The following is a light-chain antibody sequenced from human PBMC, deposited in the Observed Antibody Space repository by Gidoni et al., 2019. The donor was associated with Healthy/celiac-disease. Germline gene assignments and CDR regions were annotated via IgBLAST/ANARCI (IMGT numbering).Light chain of an antibody. J-gene: IGLJ2*01. V-gene: IGLV2-14*01. CDR3: SSYTSSSTVV. Sequence: QSALTQPASVSGSPGQSITISCTGTSSDVGGYNYVSWYQPHPGKAPNLMLYDVSNRPSGVSNRFSGSKSGNTASLTISGLQAEDEADYYCSSYTSSSTVVFGGGTKLTVL. CDR1: SSDVGGYNY. CDR2: DVS.